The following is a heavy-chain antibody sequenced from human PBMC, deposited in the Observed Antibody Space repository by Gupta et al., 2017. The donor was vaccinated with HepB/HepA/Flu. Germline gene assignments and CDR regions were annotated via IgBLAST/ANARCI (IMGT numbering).Heavy chain of an antibody. V-gene: IGHV4-39*01. J-gene: IGHJ5*02. CDR2: LYFYGET. D-gene: IGHD3-3*01. CDR3: ARAHSIFGEVVIPYNFFDP. CDR1: GGSVTTYNYF. Sequence: QLQLQQSGPGLVKPSETLSLSCSVSGGSVTTYNYFWAWIRQPPGKGLEWIGSLYFYGETYYNPSFDSRVTMSADASKNQFFLRLTSVTAADTAVYYCARAHSIFGEVVIPYNFFDPWGQGTLVTVSS.